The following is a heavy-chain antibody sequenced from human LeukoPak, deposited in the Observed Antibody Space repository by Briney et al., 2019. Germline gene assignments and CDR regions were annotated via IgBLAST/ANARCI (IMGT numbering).Heavy chain of an antibody. CDR2: ISGSGGST. CDR3: ARERYDSSGHWHFDL. D-gene: IGHD3-22*01. CDR1: GFTFSSYA. Sequence: PGGSLRLSCAASGFTFSSYAMSWLRQAPGKGLEWVSAISGSGGSTYYADSVKGRFTMSRDNSMNTVYLQMNSLRAEDTALYYCARERYDSSGHWHFDLWGRGTLVTVSS. V-gene: IGHV3-23*01. J-gene: IGHJ2*01.